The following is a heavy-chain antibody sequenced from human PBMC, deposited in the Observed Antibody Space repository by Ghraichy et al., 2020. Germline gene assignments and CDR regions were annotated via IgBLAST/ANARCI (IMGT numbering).Heavy chain of an antibody. CDR1: GFSVSNYG. CDR3: ATDKSLGQDI. CDR2: IWKDGGKK. V-gene: IGHV3-33*01. J-gene: IGHJ4*02. Sequence: LSLTCAASGFSVSNYGMHWVRQAPGKGLEWVAAIWKDGGKKTYGDSVKGRFTIPKDNSKNTLDLQMNSLRAEDTAVYYCATDKSLGQDIWGQGTLVTVSS.